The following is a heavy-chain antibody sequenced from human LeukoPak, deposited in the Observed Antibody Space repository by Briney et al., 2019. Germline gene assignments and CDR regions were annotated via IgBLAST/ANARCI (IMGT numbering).Heavy chain of an antibody. CDR3: AKALNYYDSRPIDY. CDR1: GFNFSNYG. D-gene: IGHD3-22*01. Sequence: GGSLRLSCAVSGFNFSNYGMHWVRQAPGKGLEWVAFIRYDGSNKYYADSVKGRFTISRDNSKNTLYLQMNSLRAEDTAVYYCAKALNYYDSRPIDYWGQGTLVTVSS. V-gene: IGHV3-30*02. J-gene: IGHJ4*02. CDR2: IRYDGSNK.